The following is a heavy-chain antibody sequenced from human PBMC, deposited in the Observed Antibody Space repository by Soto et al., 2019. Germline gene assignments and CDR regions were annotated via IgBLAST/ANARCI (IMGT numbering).Heavy chain of an antibody. V-gene: IGHV4-39*01. Sequence: PSETLSLTCTVSGGSISSSSYYWGWIRQPPGKGLEWIGSIYYSGSTYYNPSLKSRVTISVDTSKNQFSLKLSSVTAADTAVYYCARVLVTMVRGVIIPGYFDYWGQGTLVTVSS. D-gene: IGHD3-10*01. CDR1: GGSISSSSYY. J-gene: IGHJ4*02. CDR2: IYYSGST. CDR3: ARVLVTMVRGVIIPGYFDY.